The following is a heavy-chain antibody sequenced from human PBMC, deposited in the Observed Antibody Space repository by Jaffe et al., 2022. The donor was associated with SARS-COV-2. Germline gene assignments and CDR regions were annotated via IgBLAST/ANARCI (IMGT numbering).Heavy chain of an antibody. CDR1: GFTFSTFA. CDR3: AKHSIHTSGPPFFDS. J-gene: IGHJ4*02. CDR2: ITHSGDNT. Sequence: EVQLLESGGGLVQPGGSLRLSCAASGFTFSTFAMSWVRQAPGKGLEWVSLITHSGDNTYYADSVKGRFTISRDNSKNTLYLQMNSLRAEDTAVYYCAKHSIHTSGPPFFDSWGQGTLVTVSS. D-gene: IGHD6-19*01. V-gene: IGHV3-23*01.